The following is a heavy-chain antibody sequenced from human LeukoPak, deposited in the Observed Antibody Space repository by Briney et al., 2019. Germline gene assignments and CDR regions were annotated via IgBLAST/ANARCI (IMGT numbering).Heavy chain of an antibody. CDR1: GFTFSSYW. Sequence: GGSLRLSCAASGFTFSSYWMSWVRQAPGKGLEWVALLSNDGNNYAYAGSVKGRFTISRDNSKNTLYPQMNSLRAEDTAVYYCAREGRDGYNSLDYWGQGTLVTVSS. CDR3: AREGRDGYNSLDY. J-gene: IGHJ4*02. D-gene: IGHD5-24*01. V-gene: IGHV3-30*03. CDR2: LSNDGNNY.